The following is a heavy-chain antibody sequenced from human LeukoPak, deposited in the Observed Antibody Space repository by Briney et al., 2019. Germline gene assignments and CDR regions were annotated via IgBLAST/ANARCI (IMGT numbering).Heavy chain of an antibody. CDR1: GFTFSSYS. D-gene: IGHD1-26*01. V-gene: IGHV3-21*01. CDR2: ISSSSSYI. Sequence: PGGSLRLSCAASGFTFSSYSMNWVRQAPGKGLEWVSSISSSSSYIYYADSVKGRFTISRDNAKNSLYLQMNSLRAEDTAVYYCAREHSGGSRKGNWFDPWGQGTLVTVSS. CDR3: AREHSGGSRKGNWFDP. J-gene: IGHJ5*02.